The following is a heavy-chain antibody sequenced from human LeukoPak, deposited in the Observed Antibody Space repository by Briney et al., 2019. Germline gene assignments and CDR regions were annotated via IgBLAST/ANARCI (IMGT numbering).Heavy chain of an antibody. CDR1: GFTFSSYE. CDR2: ISSSGSTI. CDR3: ARHKTIVATNDY. D-gene: IGHD5-12*01. Sequence: GGSLRLSCAASGFTFSSYEMNWVRQAPGKGLEWVSYISSSGSTIYYADSVKGRFTISRDNAKNSLYLQMNSLRAEDTAVYYCARHKTIVATNDYWGQGTLVTVSS. V-gene: IGHV3-48*03. J-gene: IGHJ4*02.